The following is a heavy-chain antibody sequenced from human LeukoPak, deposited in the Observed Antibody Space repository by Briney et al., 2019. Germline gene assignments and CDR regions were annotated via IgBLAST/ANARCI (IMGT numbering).Heavy chain of an antibody. CDR3: ARGVIHYYYDSSGPFDY. D-gene: IGHD3-22*01. Sequence: ASVKVSFKASGYTFTSYGISWVRQAPGQGLEWMGWISAYNGNTNYAQKLQGRVTMTTDTSTSTAYMELRSLRSDDTAVYYCARGVIHYYYDSSGPFDYWGQGTLVTVSS. V-gene: IGHV1-18*01. J-gene: IGHJ4*02. CDR1: GYTFTSYG. CDR2: ISAYNGNT.